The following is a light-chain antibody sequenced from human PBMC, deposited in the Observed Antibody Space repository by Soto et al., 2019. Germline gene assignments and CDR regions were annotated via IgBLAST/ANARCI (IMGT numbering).Light chain of an antibody. CDR1: QSISSY. J-gene: IGKJ4*01. CDR3: QQSYSTPRT. V-gene: IGKV1-39*01. CDR2: AAS. Sequence: DIQMTQSPSSLSASVGDRVTITCRASQSISSYLNWYQQKPGKAPKLLIYAASSLQSGVPSRFSGSGSGTDCTLTISSLQPEDFATYYCQQSYSTPRTFGGGTNVEIK.